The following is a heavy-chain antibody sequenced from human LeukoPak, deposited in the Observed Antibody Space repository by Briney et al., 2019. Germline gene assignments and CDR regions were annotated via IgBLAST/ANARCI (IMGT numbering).Heavy chain of an antibody. CDR1: GFTFSNDW. CDR2: ISGDGTTT. CDR3: AGTWSFDY. J-gene: IGHJ4*02. D-gene: IGHD2-15*01. V-gene: IGHV3-74*01. Sequence: GRSLRLSCAVAGFTFSNDWMHWVRHAPGKGLLWVSRISGDGTTTNYADSVKGRFTISRDNAKNMLYLQMDSLRAEDTAVYYCAGTWSFDYWGQGTLVTVSS.